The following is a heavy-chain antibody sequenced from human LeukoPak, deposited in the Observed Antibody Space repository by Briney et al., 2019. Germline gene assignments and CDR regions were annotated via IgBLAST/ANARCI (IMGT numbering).Heavy chain of an antibody. CDR2: ISYDGSNK. D-gene: IGHD4-17*01. CDR1: GFTFSSYA. CDR3: ARQETVTHYLGYYYYYYMDV. Sequence: PGGSLRLSCAASGFTFSSYAMHWVRQAPGKGLEWVAVISYDGSNKYYADSVKGRFTISRDNSKNTLYLQMNSLRAEDTAVYYCARQETVTHYLGYYYYYYMDVWGKGTTVTVSS. V-gene: IGHV3-30*04. J-gene: IGHJ6*03.